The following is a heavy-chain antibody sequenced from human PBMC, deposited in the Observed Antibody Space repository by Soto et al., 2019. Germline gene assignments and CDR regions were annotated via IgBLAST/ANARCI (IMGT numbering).Heavy chain of an antibody. CDR3: ARTSSSWYRGAEYFQH. J-gene: IGHJ1*01. V-gene: IGHV2-26*01. CDR1: GFSLSNARMG. Sequence: SGPTLVNPPDTLTLTCTVSGFSLSNARMGVSRLRQPPGKALEWLAHIFSNDEKSYSTSLKSRLTISKDTSKSQVVLTMTNMDPVDTATYYCARTSSSWYRGAEYFQHWGQGTLVTVSS. D-gene: IGHD6-13*01. CDR2: IFSNDEK.